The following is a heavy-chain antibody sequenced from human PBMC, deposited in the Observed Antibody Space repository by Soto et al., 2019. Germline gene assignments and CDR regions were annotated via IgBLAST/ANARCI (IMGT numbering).Heavy chain of an antibody. D-gene: IGHD5-18*01. J-gene: IGHJ6*02. Sequence: QVQLQESGPGLVKPSQTLSLTCTVSGGSIRSGGYYWSWVRQNPRKGLEWIGNIYYSGNTYYNPSVKSRLTISVDTSKNQFSLILSSVTAADTAVYYCARDRLMATAGTARHYFGLDVWGQGTTVTVSS. V-gene: IGHV4-31*03. CDR1: GGSIRSGGYY. CDR3: ARDRLMATAGTARHYFGLDV. CDR2: IYYSGNT.